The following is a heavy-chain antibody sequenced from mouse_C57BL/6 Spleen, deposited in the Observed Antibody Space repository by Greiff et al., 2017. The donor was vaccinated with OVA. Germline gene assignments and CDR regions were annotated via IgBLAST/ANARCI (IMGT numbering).Heavy chain of an antibody. V-gene: IGHV1-72*01. CDR1: GYTFTSYW. CDR3: ASWDGYYVGFAY. CDR2: IDPNSGGT. D-gene: IGHD2-3*01. Sequence: QVQLQQPGAELVKPGASVKLSCKASGYTFTSYWMHWVKQRPGRGLEWIGRIDPNSGGTKYNEKFKSKATLTVDKPSSTAYMQLSSRTSEDSAVYYCASWDGYYVGFAYWGQGTLVTVSA. J-gene: IGHJ3*01.